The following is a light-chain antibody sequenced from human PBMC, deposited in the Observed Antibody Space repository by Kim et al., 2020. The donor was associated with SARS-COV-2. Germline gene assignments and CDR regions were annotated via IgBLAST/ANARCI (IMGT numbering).Light chain of an antibody. J-gene: IGKJ2*01. V-gene: IGKV4-1*01. CDR1: QSDVYTSNNKSY. Sequence: ATVNCTCTQSDVYTSNNKSYLASYQQKPGQPPTLLMYGAATRECGLPDRFGGSGSGTVFSPTISSVQDEDVAVYYCQQYYSTPHSFGQGTKLEI. CDR2: GAA. CDR3: QQYYSTPHS.